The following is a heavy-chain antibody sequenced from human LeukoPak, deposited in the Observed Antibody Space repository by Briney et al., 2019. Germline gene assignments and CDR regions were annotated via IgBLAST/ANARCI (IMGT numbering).Heavy chain of an antibody. CDR3: ARDQNYRGFDAFDI. CDR1: GFTFSSYS. J-gene: IGHJ3*02. V-gene: IGHV3-48*01. CDR2: ISSSSSTI. Sequence: GGSLRLSCAASGFTFSSYSMNWVRQAPGKGLEWVSYISSSSSTIYYADSVKGRFTISRDNAKNSLYLQMNSLRAEDTAVYYCARDQNYRGFDAFDIWGQGTMVTVSS. D-gene: IGHD3-10*01.